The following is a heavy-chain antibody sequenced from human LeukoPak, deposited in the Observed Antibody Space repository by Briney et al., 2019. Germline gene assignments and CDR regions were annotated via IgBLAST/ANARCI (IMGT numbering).Heavy chain of an antibody. CDR2: IKQDGSEK. CDR1: GFTFSSYW. J-gene: IGHJ6*03. Sequence: GGSLRLSCAATGFTFSSYWMSWVRQAPGKGLEWVANIKQDGSEKYYVDSVKGRFTISRDNAKNSLYLQMNSLRAEDTAVYYCAREIYGDYYFYYYMDVWGKGTTVTVSS. V-gene: IGHV3-7*01. D-gene: IGHD4-17*01. CDR3: AREIYGDYYFYYYMDV.